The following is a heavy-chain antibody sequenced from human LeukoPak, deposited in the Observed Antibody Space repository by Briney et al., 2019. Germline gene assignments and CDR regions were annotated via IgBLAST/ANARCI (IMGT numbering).Heavy chain of an antibody. Sequence: GESLKISCKGSGYSFSSYWIAWVRQMPGKGLEWMGIIYPGDSDTRYSPSFQGQVTISADKSISTAYLQWSSLKASDTAMYYCARQRDGYNTYFDYWGQGTLVTVSS. J-gene: IGHJ4*02. D-gene: IGHD5-24*01. V-gene: IGHV5-51*01. CDR3: ARQRDGYNTYFDY. CDR2: IYPGDSDT. CDR1: GYSFSSYW.